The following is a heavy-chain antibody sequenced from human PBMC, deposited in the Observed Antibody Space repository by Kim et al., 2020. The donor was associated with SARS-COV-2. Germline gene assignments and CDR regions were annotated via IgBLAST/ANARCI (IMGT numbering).Heavy chain of an antibody. CDR1: GYTFTSYG. V-gene: IGHV1-18*01. D-gene: IGHD2-21*02. J-gene: IGHJ3*02. Sequence: ASVKVSCKASGYTFTSYGISWVRQAPGQGLEWMGWISAYNGNTNYAQKLQGRVTMTTDTSTSTAYMELRSLRSDDTAVYYCARDSEAYCGGDCYSALMGAFDIWGQGTMVTVSS. CDR2: ISAYNGNT. CDR3: ARDSEAYCGGDCYSALMGAFDI.